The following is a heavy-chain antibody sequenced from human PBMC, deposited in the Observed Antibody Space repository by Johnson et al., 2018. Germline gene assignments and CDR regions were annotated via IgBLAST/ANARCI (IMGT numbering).Heavy chain of an antibody. CDR2: MNPNSGNI. J-gene: IGHJ3*01. D-gene: IGHD2-2*01. CDR1: GYTFTNYD. V-gene: IGHV1-8*01. CDR3: ARGLFISSDAFDV. Sequence: QVQLVESGAEVKKPGASVKVSCKASGYTFTNYDINWVRQAPGQGLEWMGWMNPNSGNIGYAQKFQGRVTMTRKTSISTAYMELTSLRSEETAVYYCARGLFISSDAFDVWGQGTMVTVSS.